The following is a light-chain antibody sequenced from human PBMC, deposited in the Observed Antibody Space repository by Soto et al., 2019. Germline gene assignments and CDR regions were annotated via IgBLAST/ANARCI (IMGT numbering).Light chain of an antibody. CDR2: DAS. V-gene: IGKV3-20*01. J-gene: IGKJ1*01. CDR1: HSVSSNY. CDR3: QQYGISPT. Sequence: EIVLTQSPGTLSLSPGERATLSCRSSHSVSSNYLAWYQQKPGQAPRLLIYDASSRATGIPARFSGSGSGTDFTLTISRLEPVDFAVYYCQQYGISPTFGQGTKVEIK.